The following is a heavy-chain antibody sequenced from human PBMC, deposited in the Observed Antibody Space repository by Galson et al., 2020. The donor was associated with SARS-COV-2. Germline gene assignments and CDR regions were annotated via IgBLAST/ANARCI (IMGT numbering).Heavy chain of an antibody. V-gene: IGHV3-33*01. CDR1: GFTFSSYG. D-gene: IGHD2-15*01. Sequence: GESLKISCAASGFTFSSYGMHWVRQAPGKGLEWVAVIRYDGSQKYYADSVRGRITISRDNSKNTLYLQMDSLRAEDTAVYYCARDIWPTYCSSRSCSHMDVWGKGTAVIVSS. CDR2: IRYDGSQK. CDR3: ARDIWPTYCSSRSCSHMDV. J-gene: IGHJ6*03.